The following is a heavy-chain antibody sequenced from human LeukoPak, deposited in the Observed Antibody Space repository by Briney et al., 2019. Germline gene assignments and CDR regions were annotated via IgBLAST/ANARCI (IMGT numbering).Heavy chain of an antibody. D-gene: IGHD5-18*01. J-gene: IGHJ4*02. Sequence: PGGSLRLSCAASGFTFSSYGMHWVRQAPGKGLEWVAVISYDGSNKYYADSVKGRFTISRDNSKNTLYLQMNSLRAEDTAVYYCAKEGLRYSYKGHYFDYWGQGTLVTVSS. CDR1: GFTFSSYG. CDR3: AKEGLRYSYKGHYFDY. CDR2: ISYDGSNK. V-gene: IGHV3-30*18.